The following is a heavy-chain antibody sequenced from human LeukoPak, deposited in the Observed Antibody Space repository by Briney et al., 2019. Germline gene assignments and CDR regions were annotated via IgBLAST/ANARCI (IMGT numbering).Heavy chain of an antibody. D-gene: IGHD6-13*01. CDR3: AREGDSRSVGRFDP. CDR1: GYSISSGYY. V-gene: IGHV4-38-2*02. J-gene: IGHJ5*02. CDR2: IYHSGRT. Sequence: SETLSLTCTVSGYSISSGYYWGWIRQPPGKGLVWIGSIYHSGRTSYNPSLKNRVTISIDAYKNHFFLKLSSVPAADTSVYYCAREGDSRSVGRFDPWGQGTLVTVSS.